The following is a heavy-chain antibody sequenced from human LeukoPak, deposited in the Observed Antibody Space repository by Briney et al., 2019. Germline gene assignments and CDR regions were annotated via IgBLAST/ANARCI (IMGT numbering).Heavy chain of an antibody. CDR1: GYTFTSYD. D-gene: IGHD6-13*01. V-gene: IGHV1-2*04. CDR3: AREGPGGIAAAGTEGLDY. J-gene: IGHJ4*02. Sequence: ASVKVSCKASGYTFTSYDVNWVRQAPGQGLEWMGWINPNSGGTNYAQKFQGWVTMTRDTSISTAYMELSRLRSDDTAVYYCAREGPGGIAAAGTEGLDYWGQGTLVTVSS. CDR2: INPNSGGT.